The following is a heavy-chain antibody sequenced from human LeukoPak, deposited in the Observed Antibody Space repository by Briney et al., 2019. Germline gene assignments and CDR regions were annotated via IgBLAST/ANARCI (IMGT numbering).Heavy chain of an antibody. Sequence: GSSVNVSCKASGGTFSSYAISWVRQAPGQGLEWMGGIIPIFGTANYAQKFQGRVTITADESTSTAYMELSSLRSEDTAVYYCARGGGYCSSTSCYVYYYYGMDVWGQGTTVTVSS. D-gene: IGHD2-2*03. CDR1: GGTFSSYA. CDR3: ARGGGYCSSTSCYVYYYYGMDV. V-gene: IGHV1-69*01. CDR2: IIPIFGTA. J-gene: IGHJ6*02.